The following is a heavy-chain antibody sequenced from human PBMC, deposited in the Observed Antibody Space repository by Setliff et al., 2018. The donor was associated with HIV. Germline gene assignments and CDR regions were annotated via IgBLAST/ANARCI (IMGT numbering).Heavy chain of an antibody. CDR2: IWFDGSVK. CDR1: GFIFSNYG. CDR3: ARDRGIQLWLIWSFDACDI. J-gene: IGHJ3*02. D-gene: IGHD5-18*01. V-gene: IGHV3-33*01. Sequence: PGGSLRLSCAASGFIFSNYGMHWVRQAPGKGLEWVAVIWFDGSVKFYAETGQGRFTISRDNSRRTLYLQINNVRVEDTAVYHCARDRGIQLWLIWSFDACDIWGQGTMVTVS.